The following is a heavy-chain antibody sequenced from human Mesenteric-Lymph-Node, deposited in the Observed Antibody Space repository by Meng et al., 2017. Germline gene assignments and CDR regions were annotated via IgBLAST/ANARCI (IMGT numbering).Heavy chain of an antibody. J-gene: IGHJ4*02. CDR1: GFTFSGSA. Sequence: RSLRLSCAASGFTFSGSAMHWVRQASGKGLEWVGRIRSKANNYATAYAASVKGRFTISRDDSQNALFLQMNNLKTEDTAVYYCAKRNSGIFYDYWGQGTLVTVSS. CDR3: AKRNSGIFYDY. D-gene: IGHD1-26*01. CDR2: IRSKANNYAT. V-gene: IGHV3-73*01.